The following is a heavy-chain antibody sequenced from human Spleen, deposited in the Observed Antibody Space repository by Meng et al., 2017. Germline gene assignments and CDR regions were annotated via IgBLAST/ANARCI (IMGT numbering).Heavy chain of an antibody. D-gene: IGHD4-11*01. J-gene: IGHJ4*02. CDR1: GGSFSDYY. Sequence: SETLSLTCDVSGGSFSDYYWSWIRQPPGKGLEWIGEINHSGSTNYNPSLESRATISVDTSQNNLSLKLSSVTAADSAVYYCARGPTTMAHDFDYWGQGTLVTVSS. CDR3: ARGPTTMAHDFDY. CDR2: INHSGST. V-gene: IGHV4-34*01.